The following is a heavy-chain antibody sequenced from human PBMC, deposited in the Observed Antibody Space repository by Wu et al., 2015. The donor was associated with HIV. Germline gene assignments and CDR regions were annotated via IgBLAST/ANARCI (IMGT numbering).Heavy chain of an antibody. CDR3: ARRNSSLVGNVYQYYGMDV. CDR2: ISAYNGNT. D-gene: IGHD1-26*01. Sequence: QVQLVQSGAEVKKPGASVKVSCKASGYSFTTYGISWVRQAPGQGLEWMGWISAYNGNTKYAQKLQGRVTMTTDTSTSTVYMELRSLRSDDTAIYYCARRNSSLVGNVYQYYGMDVVGPRDHGHRPL. CDR1: GYSFTTYG. J-gene: IGHJ6*02. V-gene: IGHV1-18*01.